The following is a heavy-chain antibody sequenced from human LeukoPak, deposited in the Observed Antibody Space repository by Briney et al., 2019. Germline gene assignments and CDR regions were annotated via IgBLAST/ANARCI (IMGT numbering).Heavy chain of an antibody. Sequence: ASVKVSCKVSGYTLAELSMHWVRQAPGKGLEWMGGFDPEDGETIYAQKFQGRVTMTEDTSTDTAYMELSSLRSGDTAVYYCATVIAVAGTHNFDYWGQGTLVAVSS. J-gene: IGHJ4*02. CDR3: ATVIAVAGTHNFDY. CDR1: GYTLAELS. CDR2: FDPEDGET. V-gene: IGHV1-24*01. D-gene: IGHD6-19*01.